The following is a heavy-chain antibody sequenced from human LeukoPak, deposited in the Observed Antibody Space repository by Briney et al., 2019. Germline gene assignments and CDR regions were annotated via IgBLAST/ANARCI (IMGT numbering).Heavy chain of an antibody. D-gene: IGHD3-10*01. V-gene: IGHV4-34*01. CDR1: GGSLSGYY. J-gene: IGHJ5*02. CDR2: INHSGST. CDR3: ARGVLGYYGSGSYYNIYWFDP. Sequence: SETLSLTCAVYGGSLSGYYWSWIRQPPGKGLEWIGEINHSGSTNYNPSLKSRVTISVDTSKNQFSLKLSSVTAADTAVYYCARGVLGYYGSGSYYNIYWFDPWGQGTLVTVSS.